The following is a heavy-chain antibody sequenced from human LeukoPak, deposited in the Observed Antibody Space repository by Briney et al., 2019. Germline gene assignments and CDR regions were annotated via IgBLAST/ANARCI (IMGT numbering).Heavy chain of an antibody. V-gene: IGHV1-69*04. CDR1: GGTFSSYA. Sequence: AASVKVSCKASGGTFSSYAISWVRQAPGQGLEWMGRIIPILGIANYAQKFQGRVTITADKSTSTAYMELRSLRSDDTAVYYCARDLIQRSLRFYYYYYGMDVWGQGTTVTVSS. CDR3: ARDLIQRSLRFYYYYYGMDV. CDR2: IIPILGIA. D-gene: IGHD2-8*01. J-gene: IGHJ6*02.